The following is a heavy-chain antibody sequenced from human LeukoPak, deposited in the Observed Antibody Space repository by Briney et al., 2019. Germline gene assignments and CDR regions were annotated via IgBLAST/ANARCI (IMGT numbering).Heavy chain of an antibody. CDR3: AKSPYDH. J-gene: IGHJ4*02. CDR1: GFTFNSYA. CDR2: ISGGDNNT. V-gene: IGHV3-23*01. Sequence: GGSLRLSCAAPGFTFNSYAMSWVRQAPGKGLEWVSTISGGDNNTYYADSVKGRFTISRDNSKNTVYLQMNSLRAEDTAVYYCAKSPYDHWGQGTLVTVSS.